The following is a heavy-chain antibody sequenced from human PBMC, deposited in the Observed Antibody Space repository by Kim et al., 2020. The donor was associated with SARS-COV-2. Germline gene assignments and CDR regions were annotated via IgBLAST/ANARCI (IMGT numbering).Heavy chain of an antibody. CDR3: ASIAVAGTWSDAFDI. D-gene: IGHD6-19*01. CDR1: GYTFTGYY. J-gene: IGHJ3*02. CDR2: INPNSGGT. Sequence: ASVKVSCKASGYTFTGYYMHWVRQAPGQGLEWMGWINPNSGGTNYAQKFQGRVTMTRDTSISTAYMELSRLRSDDTAVYYCASIAVAGTWSDAFDIWGQGTMVTVSS. V-gene: IGHV1-2*02.